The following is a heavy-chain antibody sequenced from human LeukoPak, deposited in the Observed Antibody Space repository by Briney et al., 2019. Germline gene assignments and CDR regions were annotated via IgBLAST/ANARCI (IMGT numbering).Heavy chain of an antibody. CDR3: ARDAAAAGTGGFDY. V-gene: IGHV3-30*03. J-gene: IGHJ4*02. CDR2: ISYDGSNK. Sequence: PGGSLRLSCAASGFTFSSYGMHWVRQAPGKGLEWVAVISYDGSNKDYADSVKGRFTISRDNSKNTLYLQMNSLRAEDTAVYYCARDAAAAGTGGFDYWGQGTLVTVSS. D-gene: IGHD6-13*01. CDR1: GFTFSSYG.